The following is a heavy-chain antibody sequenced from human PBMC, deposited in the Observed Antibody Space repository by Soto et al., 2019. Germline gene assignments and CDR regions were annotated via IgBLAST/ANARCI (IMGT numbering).Heavy chain of an antibody. J-gene: IGHJ5*02. D-gene: IGHD2-15*01. Sequence: GSLRVSCAGSGFPCGDSYMSWIRQAPGKGLEWLSYISPGSRYPAYADSVKGRFTISRDNAKRSLYLQMTSLTAEDTAIYYCVRGGGGGLFDPWGQGTMVTVSS. V-gene: IGHV3-11*06. CDR3: VRGGGGGLFDP. CDR1: GFPCGDSY. CDR2: ISPGSRYP.